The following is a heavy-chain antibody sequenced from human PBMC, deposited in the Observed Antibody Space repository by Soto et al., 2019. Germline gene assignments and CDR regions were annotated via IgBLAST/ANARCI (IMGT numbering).Heavy chain of an antibody. CDR3: AKGVFSYSSSPPLDY. J-gene: IGHJ4*02. CDR1: GFTFSSYG. Sequence: GGSLRLSCAASGFTFSSYGMHWVCQSPGQGLEWVSVISYDGSNRYYADSVKGRFTISRDNSKNTLYLQMHSLIAEDTAVHYFAKGVFSYSSSPPLDYWGQGTLVTVSS. CDR2: ISYDGSNR. D-gene: IGHD6-6*01. V-gene: IGHV3-30*18.